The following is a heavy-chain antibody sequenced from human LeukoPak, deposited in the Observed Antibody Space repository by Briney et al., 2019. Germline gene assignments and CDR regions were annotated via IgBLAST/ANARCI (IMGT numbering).Heavy chain of an antibody. CDR1: GGSISGSY. CDR2: IYSSGST. CDR3: ARGFCSGGSCYLFDS. Sequence: PSETLSLTCTVSGGSISGSYWSWIRQPAGKGLEWIGRIYSSGSTNYNTSLKSRVTMSVNTSKNQVSLKLNSVTAADTAVYYCARGFCSGGSCYLFDSWGQGTLVTVSS. D-gene: IGHD2-15*01. V-gene: IGHV4-4*07. J-gene: IGHJ4*02.